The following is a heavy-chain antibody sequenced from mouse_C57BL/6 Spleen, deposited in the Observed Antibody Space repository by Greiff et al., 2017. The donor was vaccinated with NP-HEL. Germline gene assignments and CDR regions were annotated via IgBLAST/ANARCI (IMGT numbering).Heavy chain of an antibody. J-gene: IGHJ1*03. CDR3: ARDYYGSSFYWYFDV. Sequence: VQLQQSDAELVKPGASVKISCKVSGYTFTDHTIHWMKQRPEQGLEWIGYIYPRDGSTKYNEKFKGKATLTADKSSSTAYMQLERLTSEDSAVYFCARDYYGSSFYWYFDVWGTGTTVTVSA. CDR2: IYPRDGST. CDR1: GYTFTDHT. V-gene: IGHV1-78*01. D-gene: IGHD1-1*01.